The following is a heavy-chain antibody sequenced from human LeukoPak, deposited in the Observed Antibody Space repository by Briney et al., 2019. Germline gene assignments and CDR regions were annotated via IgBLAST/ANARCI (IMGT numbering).Heavy chain of an antibody. Sequence: GGSLRLSCAASGLTVGNNYTSWVRQAPGKGLEWVSAISGSGGSTYYADSVKGRFTISRDNSKNTLYLQMNSLRAEDTAVYYCAKDWGIQLWLGGLFDYWGQGTLVTVSS. CDR2: ISGSGGST. J-gene: IGHJ4*02. CDR1: GLTVGNNY. D-gene: IGHD5-18*01. CDR3: AKDWGIQLWLGGLFDY. V-gene: IGHV3-23*01.